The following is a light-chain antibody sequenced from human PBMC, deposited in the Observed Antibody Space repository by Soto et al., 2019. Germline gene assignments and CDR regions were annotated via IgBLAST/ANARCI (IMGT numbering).Light chain of an antibody. V-gene: IGLV2-14*01. CDR3: SSFTSCGTRV. CDR2: EVS. Sequence: SALTQPASVSGSPGQSITISCTGTSSDVGGYNYVSWYQQHPGKAPKVMIYEVSNRPSGVSNRFSASKSGNTASLTISGLQVEDEADYYCSSFTSCGTRVFGTGTKLTVL. J-gene: IGLJ1*01. CDR1: SSDVGGYNY.